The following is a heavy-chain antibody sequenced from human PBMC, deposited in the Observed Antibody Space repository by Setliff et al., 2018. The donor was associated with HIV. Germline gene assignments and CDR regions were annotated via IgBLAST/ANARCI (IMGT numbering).Heavy chain of an antibody. Sequence: PSETLSLTCAVYGGSFSAYYWSWIRQTPGKGLEWIGEINHSGRTKYSPSLRSRVSISVDTSKNQFSLRLSSVAAGDTAVYYCARSIVPVASGYYYFEYWGQGTLVTVSS. CDR1: GGSFSAYY. D-gene: IGHD3-3*01. J-gene: IGHJ4*02. V-gene: IGHV4-34*01. CDR2: INHSGRT. CDR3: ARSIVPVASGYYYFEY.